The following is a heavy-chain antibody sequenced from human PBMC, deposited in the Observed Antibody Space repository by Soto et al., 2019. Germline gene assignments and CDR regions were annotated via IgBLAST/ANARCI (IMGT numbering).Heavy chain of an antibody. V-gene: IGHV3-23*01. CDR1: GFTFSSYA. J-gene: IGHJ3*02. CDR3: AKGERITMFGLVMMSAFDI. CDR2: ISGSGGST. D-gene: IGHD3-3*01. Sequence: EVQLLESGGGLVQPGGSLRLSCAASGFTFSSYAMSWVRQAPGKGLEGVSAISGSGGSTYYAASVKGRFTISRNNSKNTVYLKMNSLRAEDTAVNYCAKGERITMFGLVMMSAFDIWGQGTMVTVSS.